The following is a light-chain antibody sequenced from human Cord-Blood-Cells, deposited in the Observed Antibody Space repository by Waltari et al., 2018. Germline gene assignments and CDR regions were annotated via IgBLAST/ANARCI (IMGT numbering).Light chain of an antibody. CDR2: DVS. Sequence: QSALTQPASVSGSPGQSINISCTGTSSDVGGYNYVSWYQQHPGKAPKLMIYDVSKRPSGIPERFSGSNSGNTATLTISGTQAMDEADYYCQAWDSSTAVFGGGTKLTVL. CDR3: QAWDSSTAV. V-gene: IGLV2-14*01. J-gene: IGLJ3*02. CDR1: SSDVGGYNY.